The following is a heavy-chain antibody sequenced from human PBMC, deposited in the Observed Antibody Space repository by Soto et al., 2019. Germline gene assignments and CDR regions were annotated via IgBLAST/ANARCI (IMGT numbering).Heavy chain of an antibody. J-gene: IGHJ4*02. CDR2: IYTAGGT. D-gene: IGHD6-13*01. CDR1: GFTVSNTY. Sequence: PGGSLRLSCAASGFTVSNTYLTWVRQPPGKGLECVSVIYTAGGTNYADSVKGRFIISRDNANNSLYLQMNSLRVDDTAVYFCARAASAAGSRYFDYWGQGALVTVSS. CDR3: ARAASAAGSRYFDY. V-gene: IGHV3-53*01.